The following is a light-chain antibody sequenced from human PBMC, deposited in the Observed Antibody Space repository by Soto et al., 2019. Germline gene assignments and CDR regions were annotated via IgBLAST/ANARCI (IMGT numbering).Light chain of an antibody. J-gene: IGKJ5*01. CDR2: DAS. CDR1: QSVSSY. Sequence: EIVLTQSPATLSLSPGERATLSCRASQSVSSYLAWYQQKAGQAPRLLIYDASNRATGIPARFSGSGSGTDITLTISGLEPEDFAVYFCQRRSNWPLTFGQGTRLEIK. V-gene: IGKV3-11*01. CDR3: QRRSNWPLT.